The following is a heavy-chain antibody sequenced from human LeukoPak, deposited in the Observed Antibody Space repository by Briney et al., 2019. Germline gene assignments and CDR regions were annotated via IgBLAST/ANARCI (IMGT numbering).Heavy chain of an antibody. V-gene: IGHV3-11*06. D-gene: IGHD6-6*01. J-gene: IGHJ6*02. Sequence: DSVKGRFTISRDNAKNSLYLQMNSLRAEDTAVYYCARYVRIAARHSYYGMDVWGQGTTVTVSS. CDR3: ARYVRIAARHSYYGMDV.